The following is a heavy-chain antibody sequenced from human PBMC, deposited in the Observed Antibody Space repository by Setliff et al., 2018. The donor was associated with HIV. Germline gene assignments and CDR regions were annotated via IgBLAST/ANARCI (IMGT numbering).Heavy chain of an antibody. CDR2: FDPEHDKT. J-gene: IGHJ4*02. V-gene: IGHV1-24*01. D-gene: IGHD2-15*01. Sequence: ASVKVSCKVSGYTLTDLSIHWVRQAPGKGLEWMGGFDPEHDKTIYAQKFQGRVTMTEDTSTDTAYMQLNSLRSEDTAVYFCASHRSVGTTVLFHYWGQGTLVTVSS. CDR1: GYTLTDLS. CDR3: ASHRSVGTTVLFHY.